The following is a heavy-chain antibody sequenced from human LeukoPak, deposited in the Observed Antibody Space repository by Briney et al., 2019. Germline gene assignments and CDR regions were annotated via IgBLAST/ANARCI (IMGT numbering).Heavy chain of an antibody. J-gene: IGHJ4*02. V-gene: IGHV4-4*09. Sequence: SETLSLTCTVSGGSISTYYWSWIRQPPGKGLEWIGYIYTTESTNYNPSLESRVTISVDTSKNQFSLMLSSVTAADTAFYYCARRRTTGTTGYFDYWGQGILSPSPQ. CDR2: IYTTEST. CDR1: GGSISTYY. D-gene: IGHD1-1*01. CDR3: ARRRTTGTTGYFDY.